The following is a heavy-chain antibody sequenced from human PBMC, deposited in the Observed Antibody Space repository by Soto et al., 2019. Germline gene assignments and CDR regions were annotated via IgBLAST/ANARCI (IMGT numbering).Heavy chain of an antibody. CDR1: AFTFSDYE. CDR3: AIYFGGSSTPRDYLDD. Sequence: SLRHSYTGSAFTFSDYEMNWVRQAPGKGQEWVSYISGSDSTSARYYADSVKGRFTISRDNAKNSLYLQMSSLRAEDTVVYYCAIYFGGSSTPRDYLDDWTRGTTV. D-gene: IGHD2-2*01. J-gene: IGHJ6*03. CDR2: ISGSDSTSAR. V-gene: IGHV3-48*03.